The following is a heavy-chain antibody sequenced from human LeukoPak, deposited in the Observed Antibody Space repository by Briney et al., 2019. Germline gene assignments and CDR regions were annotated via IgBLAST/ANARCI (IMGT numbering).Heavy chain of an antibody. D-gene: IGHD5-18*01. CDR1: GGSFSGYY. CDR3: ARDRGYGSYY. CDR2: INHSGST. V-gene: IGHV4-34*01. Sequence: PSETLSLTCAVYGGSFSGYYWSWIRQPPGKGLEWIGEINHSGSTNYNPSLKSRVTISVDTSKNQFSLKLSSVTAADTAVYYCARDRGYGSYYWGQGTLVTVSS. J-gene: IGHJ4*02.